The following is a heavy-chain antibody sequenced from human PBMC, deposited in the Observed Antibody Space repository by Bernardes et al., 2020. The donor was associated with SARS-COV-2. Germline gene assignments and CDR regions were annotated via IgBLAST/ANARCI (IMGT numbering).Heavy chain of an antibody. Sequence: VWSLFLSCSGSGFTFTESHMHWVRQAPGKGLEYVSRISAYGGTTHYADSVKGRFTISGDNSKNTMYLQMSSLRVEDTAVYFCVKERPIGDYWGQGTLVTVSS. V-gene: IGHV3-64D*06. CDR3: VKERPIGDY. CDR1: GFTFTESH. CDR2: ISAYGGTT. D-gene: IGHD3-16*01. J-gene: IGHJ4*02.